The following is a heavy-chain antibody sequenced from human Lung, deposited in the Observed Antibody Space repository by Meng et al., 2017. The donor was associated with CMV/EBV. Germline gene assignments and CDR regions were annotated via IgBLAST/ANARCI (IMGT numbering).Heavy chain of an antibody. CDR1: GGSFSGYY. Sequence: SQXXXLTXAVYGGSFSGYYWSWIRQPPGKGLEWIGEINHSGSTNYNPSLKSRVTISVDTSKNQFSLKLSSVTAADTAVYYCARTTYDFWSGIYYYYYYGMDVWXQGTTVTVSS. V-gene: IGHV4-34*01. D-gene: IGHD3-3*01. CDR3: ARTTYDFWSGIYYYYYYGMDV. CDR2: INHSGST. J-gene: IGHJ6*02.